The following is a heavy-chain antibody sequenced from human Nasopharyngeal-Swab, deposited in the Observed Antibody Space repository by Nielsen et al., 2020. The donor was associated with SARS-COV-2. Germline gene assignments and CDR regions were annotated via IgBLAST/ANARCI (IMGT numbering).Heavy chain of an antibody. D-gene: IGHD6-19*01. CDR1: GFTFDDYA. CDR2: ISWNSGSI. CDR3: AKDISSGWYGNYYYYMDV. V-gene: IGHV3-9*01. J-gene: IGHJ6*03. Sequence: GGSLRLSCAASGFTFDDYAMHWVRQAPGKGLEWVSGISWNSGSIGYADSVKGRFTISRDNAKNSLYLQMNSLRAEDTALYYCAKDISSGWYGNYYYYMDVWGKGTTVTVSS.